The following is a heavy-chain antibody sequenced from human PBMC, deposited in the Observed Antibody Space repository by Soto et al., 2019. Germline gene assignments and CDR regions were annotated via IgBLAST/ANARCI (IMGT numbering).Heavy chain of an antibody. Sequence: PSETLSLTCTVSGASISGSSYYWGWIRQPPGKGLEWNGSIYYSGTTYYNPSLKSRVTISIDTSKNQLSLKLSSVTAADTAVFYCARHQGVTTSGWYYFDSWGQRSLVIVSS. CDR2: IYYSGTT. J-gene: IGHJ4*02. V-gene: IGHV4-39*01. CDR1: GASISGSSYY. D-gene: IGHD4-4*01. CDR3: ARHQGVTTSGWYYFDS.